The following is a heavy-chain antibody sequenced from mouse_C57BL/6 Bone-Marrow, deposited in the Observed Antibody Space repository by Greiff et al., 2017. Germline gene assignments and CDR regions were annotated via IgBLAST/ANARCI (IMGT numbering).Heavy chain of an antibody. D-gene: IGHD2-1*01. CDR3: ARSFELLTSYYFDY. Sequence: QVQLQQPGAELVKPGASVKMSCKASGYTFTSYWITWVKQRPGQVLEWIGDIYPGSGSTNYNEKFKSKATLTVDTSSSTAYMQLSSLTSEDSAVYYCARSFELLTSYYFDYWGQGTTLTVSS. J-gene: IGHJ2*01. CDR1: GYTFTSYW. V-gene: IGHV1-55*01. CDR2: IYPGSGST.